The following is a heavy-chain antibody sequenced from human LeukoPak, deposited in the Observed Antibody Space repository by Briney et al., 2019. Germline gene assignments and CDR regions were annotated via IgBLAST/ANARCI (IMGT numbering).Heavy chain of an antibody. CDR3: ARQPYYDYVWGGVPFDY. D-gene: IGHD3-16*01. J-gene: IGHJ4*02. Sequence: SETLSLTCTVSGGSISNNNYYWGWIRQPPGRGLEWIGSIFYSGSTYYNPSLKSRVTISVDTSKNQFSLKLSSVTAADTAVYYCARQPYYDYVWGGVPFDYWGQGTLVTVSS. CDR2: IFYSGST. V-gene: IGHV4-39*01. CDR1: GGSISNNNYY.